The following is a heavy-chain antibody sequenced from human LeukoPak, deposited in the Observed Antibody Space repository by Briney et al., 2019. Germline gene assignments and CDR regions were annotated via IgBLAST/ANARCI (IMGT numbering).Heavy chain of an antibody. J-gene: IGHJ4*02. D-gene: IGHD6-19*01. Sequence: SETLSLTCTVSGGSISSYYWSWIRQPPGKGLEWIGYIYYSGSTNYNPSLKSRVTISVDTSKNLFSLKLSSVTAADTAVYYCARGGLQWLVEGGFDYWGQGTLVTVSS. V-gene: IGHV4-59*01. CDR3: ARGGLQWLVEGGFDY. CDR2: IYYSGST. CDR1: GGSISSYY.